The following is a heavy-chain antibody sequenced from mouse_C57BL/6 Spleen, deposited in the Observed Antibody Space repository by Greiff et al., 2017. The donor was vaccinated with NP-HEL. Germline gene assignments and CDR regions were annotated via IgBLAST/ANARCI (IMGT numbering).Heavy chain of an antibody. D-gene: IGHD1-1*01. V-gene: IGHV1-54*01. Sequence: QVQLQQSGAELVRPGTSVKVSCKASGYAFTNYLIEWVKQRPGQGLEWIGVINPGSGGTNYNEKFKGKATLTADKSSSTAYMQLSSLTSEDSVVYVGARSRGLITTVVENMDYWGQGTSVTVSS. CDR1: GYAFTNYL. J-gene: IGHJ4*01. CDR3: ARSRGLITTVVENMDY. CDR2: INPGSGGT.